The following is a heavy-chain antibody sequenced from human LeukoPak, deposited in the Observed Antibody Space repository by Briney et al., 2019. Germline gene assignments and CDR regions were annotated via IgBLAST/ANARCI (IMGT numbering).Heavy chain of an antibody. Sequence: GGSLRLPCAASGFTFSSYDMHWVRQAPGKGLEWVAVIWYDGSDKYYADSVKSRFTISRDNSKNTLYLQMNSLRAEDTAVYYCARDRGGATYYFDYWGQGTLVTVSS. CDR1: GFTFSSYD. D-gene: IGHD1-26*01. CDR3: ARDRGGATYYFDY. V-gene: IGHV3-33*01. J-gene: IGHJ4*02. CDR2: IWYDGSDK.